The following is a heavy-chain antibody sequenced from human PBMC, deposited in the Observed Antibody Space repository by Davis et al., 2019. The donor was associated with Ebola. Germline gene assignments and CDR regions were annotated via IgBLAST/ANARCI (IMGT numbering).Heavy chain of an antibody. D-gene: IGHD3-10*01. CDR2: INHSGST. V-gene: IGHV4-34*01. CDR1: GGSFSGYY. Sequence: MPGGSLRLSCAVYGGSFSGYYWSWIRQPPGKGLEWIGEINHSGSTNYNPSLKSRVTISVDTSKNQFSLKLSSVTAADTAVYYCARGPWVITARRGLTLDFWGQGTLVTVSS. J-gene: IGHJ4*02. CDR3: ARGPWVITARRGLTLDF.